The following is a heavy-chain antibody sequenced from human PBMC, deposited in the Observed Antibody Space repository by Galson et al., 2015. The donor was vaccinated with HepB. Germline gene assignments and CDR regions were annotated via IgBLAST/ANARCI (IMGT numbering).Heavy chain of an antibody. D-gene: IGHD6-19*01. V-gene: IGHV4-38-2*02. CDR3: ARVTQGYSSGWTSSHDNY. CDR1: GYSISSGYY. Sequence: ETLSLTCTVSGYSISSGYYWGWIRQPPGKGLEWIGSIYHSGSTYYNPSLKSRVTISVDTSKYQFSLKLSSVTAADTAVYYCARVTQGYSSGWTSSHDNYWGQGTLVTVSS. CDR2: IYHSGST. J-gene: IGHJ4*02.